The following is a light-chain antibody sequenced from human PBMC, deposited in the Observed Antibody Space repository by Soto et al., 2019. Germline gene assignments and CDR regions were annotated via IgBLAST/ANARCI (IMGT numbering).Light chain of an antibody. J-gene: IGKJ3*01. CDR2: DAS. V-gene: IGKV3-20*01. CDR1: QRVASSH. CDR3: QQYGSAPFT. Sequence: EIVLTQSPGTLSLAPGERATLSCRASQRVASSHLAWYRQKPGQTPRLLIYDASSRATGIPDRISGSGSGTDFTLTISRLEPEDFAVYYCQQYGSAPFTFGSGTKVDIK.